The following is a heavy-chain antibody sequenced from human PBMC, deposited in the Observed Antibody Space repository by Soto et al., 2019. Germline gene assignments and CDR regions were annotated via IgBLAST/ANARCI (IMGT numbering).Heavy chain of an antibody. CDR2: TYYRSKWYN. D-gene: IGHD3-10*01. J-gene: IGHJ6*02. Sequence: SQTLSLTCAISGDSVSSNSAAWNWIRPSPSRGLEWLGRTYYRSKWYNDYAVSVKSRITINPDTSKNQFSLQLNSVTPEDTAVYYCARDILLWFGESSGTYYYGMDVWGQGTTVTVSS. CDR3: ARDILLWFGESSGTYYYGMDV. CDR1: GDSVSSNSAA. V-gene: IGHV6-1*01.